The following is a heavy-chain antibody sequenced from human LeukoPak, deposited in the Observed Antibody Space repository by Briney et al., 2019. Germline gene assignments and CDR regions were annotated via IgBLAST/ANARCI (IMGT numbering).Heavy chain of an antibody. V-gene: IGHV3-7*01. CDR3: ARDTSGLDY. CDR1: GFTFSGYW. J-gene: IGHJ4*02. Sequence: PGGSLRLSCAASGFTFSGYWMSWVRHAPGRGLVWVANIKKDGSEKYYVDFVKGRFTISRDNAKNSLYLQMSSLIAEDTAVYFCARDTSGLDYSGQGTPVTVSS. D-gene: IGHD3-16*01. CDR2: IKKDGSEK.